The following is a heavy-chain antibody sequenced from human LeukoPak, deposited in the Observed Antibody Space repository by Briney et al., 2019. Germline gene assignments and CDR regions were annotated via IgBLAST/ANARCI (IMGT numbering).Heavy chain of an antibody. CDR3: ARVIAARRTDFDY. CDR2: INPNSGGT. Sequence: ASVKVSCKASGYTFTGYYMHWVRQAPGQGLEWTGWINPNSGGTNYAQKFQGRVTMTRDTSISTAYMELSRLRSDDTAVYYCARVIAARRTDFDYWGQGTLVTVSS. CDR1: GYTFTGYY. J-gene: IGHJ4*02. V-gene: IGHV1-2*02. D-gene: IGHD6-6*01.